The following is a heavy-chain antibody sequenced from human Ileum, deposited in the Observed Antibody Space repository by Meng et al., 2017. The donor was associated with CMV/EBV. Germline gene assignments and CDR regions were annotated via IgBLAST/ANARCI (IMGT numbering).Heavy chain of an antibody. CDR1: AYTFTHYY. CDR2: INTNSGGT. CDR3: ARGVGSVDPRFDP. Sequence: KASAYTFTHYYIHWVRQAPGQGPEWMGWINTNSGGTKYSQKFQGRITMTRDTSITTAYMDLSGLTSDDTALYFCARGVGSVDPRFDPWGQGTLVTVSS. V-gene: IGHV1-2*02. D-gene: IGHD1-26*01. J-gene: IGHJ5*02.